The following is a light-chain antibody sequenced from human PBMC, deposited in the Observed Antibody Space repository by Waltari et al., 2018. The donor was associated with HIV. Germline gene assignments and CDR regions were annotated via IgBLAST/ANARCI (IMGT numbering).Light chain of an antibody. J-gene: IGKJ4*01. CDR1: QSVTSN. V-gene: IGKV3-15*01. CDR3: QQYGSWPLT. Sequence: EIVMTQSPATLYVSPGDRTIFSCRASQSVTSNLAWYKQKPGQAPRLLIHSASTRATGIPARFSGGGSGTDFTLTITSLQSEDSGFYYCQQYGSWPLTFGGGTKVEIK. CDR2: SAS.